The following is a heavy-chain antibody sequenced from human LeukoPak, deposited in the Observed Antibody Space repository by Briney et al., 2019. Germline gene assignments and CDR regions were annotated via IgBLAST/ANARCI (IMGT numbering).Heavy chain of an antibody. CDR1: GFTFSSYS. D-gene: IGHD1-26*01. CDR3: AGSGSYRFDY. J-gene: IGHJ4*02. CDR2: ITASGTAM. V-gene: IGHV3-48*02. Sequence: GGSLRLSCAASGFTFSSYSMNWVRQAPGKGLEWVSHITASGTAMFYADSVKGRFTISRDNAKDSLYLQMNSLRDEDTAVYYCAGSGSYRFDYWGQGTLVTVSS.